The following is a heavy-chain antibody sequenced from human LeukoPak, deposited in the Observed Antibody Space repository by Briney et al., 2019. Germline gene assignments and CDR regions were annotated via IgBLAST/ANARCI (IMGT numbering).Heavy chain of an antibody. Sequence: SETLSLTCTVSGGSISSYYWSWIRQPPGKGLEWIGYICYSGSTNYNPSLKSRVTISVDTSKNQFSLKLSSVTAADTAVYYCAKGRSSSSGLDYWGQGTLVTVSS. CDR3: AKGRSSSSGLDY. CDR1: GGSISSYY. V-gene: IGHV4-59*01. J-gene: IGHJ4*02. CDR2: ICYSGST. D-gene: IGHD6-6*01.